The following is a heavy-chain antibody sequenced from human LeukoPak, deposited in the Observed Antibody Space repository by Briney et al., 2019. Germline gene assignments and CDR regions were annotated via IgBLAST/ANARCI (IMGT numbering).Heavy chain of an antibody. CDR2: IYYSGST. V-gene: IGHV4-39*07. J-gene: IGHJ4*02. D-gene: IGHD3-22*01. CDR3: AEDSIRDRRGFDY. Sequence: SETLALTCTVSGCSISSSSYYLGWILQPPGKGLEWIGSIYYSGSTYNNPSLKSRVTISLDTSKNQFSLKLSSVTAADTAVFFQAEDSIRDRRGFDYWGQGTLVTVSS. CDR1: GCSISSSSYY.